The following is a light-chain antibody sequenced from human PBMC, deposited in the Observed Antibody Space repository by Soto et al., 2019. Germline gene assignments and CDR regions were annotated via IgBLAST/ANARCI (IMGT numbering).Light chain of an antibody. V-gene: IGKV1-5*03. Sequence: DVQMTQSPSTLSASVGDKVTITCRASQSIRSTWLARFQQRPGKAPNVLIYKVSTLASGVSSRFSGSGSGTEFTLTISSLQADDCANYYCQQYAAQSPWTFGQGTRV. J-gene: IGKJ1*01. CDR3: QQYAAQSPWT. CDR2: KVS. CDR1: QSIRSTW.